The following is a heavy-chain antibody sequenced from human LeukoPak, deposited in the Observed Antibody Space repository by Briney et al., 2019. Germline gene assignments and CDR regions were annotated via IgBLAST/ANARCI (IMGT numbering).Heavy chain of an antibody. CDR1: GFTFTSYA. CDR2: ISGNGGST. Sequence: GGSLRLSCAASGFTFTSYAMSWVRQGPGKGLEWVSAISGNGGSTYYADSVKGRFTISRDNSKNTLYLQMNSLKTEDTAVYYCTTADYVWGSYRFLDNWGQGTLITVSS. CDR3: TTADYVWGSYRFLDN. D-gene: IGHD3-16*02. V-gene: IGHV3-23*01. J-gene: IGHJ4*02.